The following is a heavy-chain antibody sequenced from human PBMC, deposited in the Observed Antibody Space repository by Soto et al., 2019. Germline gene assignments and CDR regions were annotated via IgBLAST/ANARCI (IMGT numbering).Heavy chain of an antibody. V-gene: IGHV4-4*07. CDR3: ARDREAGYNFYYGMDG. Sequence: PSETLSLTFSVSGADINTYSWTWIRQPAGKGLEWIGRIYTSASINYNPSLRGRVTLSVDTSTNQVSLKLASVTAADTAVYYCARDREAGYNFYYGMDGWGQGTTVT. CDR1: GADINTYS. J-gene: IGHJ6*02. D-gene: IGHD6-19*01. CDR2: IYTSASI.